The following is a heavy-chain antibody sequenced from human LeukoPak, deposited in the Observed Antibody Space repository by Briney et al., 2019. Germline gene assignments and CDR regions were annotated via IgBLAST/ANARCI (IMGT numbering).Heavy chain of an antibody. D-gene: IGHD3-22*01. CDR2: INHSGST. CDR1: GGSFSGYY. J-gene: IGHJ4*02. CDR3: ARSKVNKSVVVKGMAFDY. Sequence: PSETLSLTCAVYGGSFSGYYWSWIRQPPGKGLEWIGEINHSGSTNYNPSLKSRVTISVDTSKNQFSLKLSSVTAADTAVYYCARSKVNKSVVVKGMAFDYWGQGTLVTVAS. V-gene: IGHV4-34*01.